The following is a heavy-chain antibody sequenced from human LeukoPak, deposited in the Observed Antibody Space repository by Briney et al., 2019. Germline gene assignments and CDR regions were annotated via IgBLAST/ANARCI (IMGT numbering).Heavy chain of an antibody. D-gene: IGHD3-9*01. Sequence: EGPLTLSCSASGFTFSSYAMHLVRQAPGKGLEYVSAISSNGGSTYNTDSVKGRFSISRDNSKNTLYLQMSSLRAEDTAVYYCVRSYYDILTGYSPYFHYWGQGTLVTVSS. J-gene: IGHJ4*02. V-gene: IGHV3-64D*09. CDR1: GFTFSSYA. CDR3: VRSYYDILTGYSPYFHY. CDR2: ISSNGGST.